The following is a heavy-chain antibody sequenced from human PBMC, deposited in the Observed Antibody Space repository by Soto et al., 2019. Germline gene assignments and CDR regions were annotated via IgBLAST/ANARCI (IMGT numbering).Heavy chain of an antibody. V-gene: IGHV1-8*01. Sequence: QVQLMQSGAEVKKPGASVKVSCKASGYTFTSYDINLVRQASGQGLEWMGWMNPNSGNTGYAQKFQGRVTMTRNTSISTAYMELSSLRSEDTAVYYCAREGGYSYGFDYWGQGTLVTVSS. CDR1: GYTFTSYD. CDR3: AREGGYSYGFDY. CDR2: MNPNSGNT. J-gene: IGHJ4*02. D-gene: IGHD5-18*01.